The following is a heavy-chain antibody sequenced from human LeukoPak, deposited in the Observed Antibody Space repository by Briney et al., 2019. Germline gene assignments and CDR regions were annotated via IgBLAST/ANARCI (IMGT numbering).Heavy chain of an antibody. Sequence: GGTLRLSCAASGFTFSSYGMSWVRQAPGKGLEWVSAISGSGGSTYYADSVKGRFTISRDNSKNTLYLQMNSLRAEDTAVYYCAKGGDRDYYSARVVTATFDYWGQGTLVTVSS. CDR3: AKGGDRDYYSARVVTATFDY. V-gene: IGHV3-23*01. J-gene: IGHJ4*02. CDR1: GFTFSSYG. D-gene: IGHD2-21*02. CDR2: ISGSGGST.